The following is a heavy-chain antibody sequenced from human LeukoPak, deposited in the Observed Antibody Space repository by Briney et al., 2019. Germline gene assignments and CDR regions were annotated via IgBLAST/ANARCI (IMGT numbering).Heavy chain of an antibody. D-gene: IGHD3-16*02. CDR3: AKSYRDHDVISWFDP. CDR1: GFTFSSYG. Sequence: GGSLRLSCAASGFTFSSYGMHWVRQAPGKGLEWVAVISYDGSNKYYADSVKGRFTISRDNSKNTLYLQMNSPRAEDTAVYYCAKSYRDHDVISWFDPWGQGTLVTVSS. J-gene: IGHJ5*02. V-gene: IGHV3-30*18. CDR2: ISYDGSNK.